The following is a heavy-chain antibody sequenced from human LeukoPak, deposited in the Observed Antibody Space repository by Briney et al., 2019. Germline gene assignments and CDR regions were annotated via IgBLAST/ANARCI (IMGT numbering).Heavy chain of an antibody. Sequence: SETLSLTCTVSGGSISSYYWSWIRQPPGKGLEWIGYIYYSGSTYYNPSLRRRVTISVDTSKNQSSLKLSSVTAADTAVYYCARSSEGRYYYDSSGFSYYYYYMDVWGKGTTVTISS. CDR2: IYYSGST. D-gene: IGHD3-22*01. J-gene: IGHJ6*03. CDR1: GGSISSYY. CDR3: ARSSEGRYYYDSSGFSYYYYYMDV. V-gene: IGHV4-59*01.